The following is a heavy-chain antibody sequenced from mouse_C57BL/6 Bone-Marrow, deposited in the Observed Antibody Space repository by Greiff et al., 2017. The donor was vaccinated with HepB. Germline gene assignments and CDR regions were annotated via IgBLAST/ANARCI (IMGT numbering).Heavy chain of an antibody. Sequence: VQLMESGGGLVQPGGSLQLSCAASGFTFSSFAMSWVRQTPEKRLEWVATISDGGSYTYYPDNVKGRFTISRNNAKNNLYLQMRHLKSEDTAMYYCARVEDYWGQGTTLTVSS. J-gene: IGHJ2*01. CDR2: ISDGGSYT. CDR3: ARVEDY. CDR1: GFTFSSFA. V-gene: IGHV5-4*01.